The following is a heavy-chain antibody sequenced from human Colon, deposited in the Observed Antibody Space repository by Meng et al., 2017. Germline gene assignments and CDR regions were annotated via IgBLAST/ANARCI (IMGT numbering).Heavy chain of an antibody. CDR3: ARHGGWHFDY. V-gene: IGHV4-4*02. Sequence: EPGPGLWEPSGPLSLTWSWSGGSISSSNYWSWVRQPPGKGLEWIGQIYLSGSPSYNPSLESRVTISVDKSKNQLSLRLTSVTAADTAIYYCARHGGWHFDYWGQGTLVTVSS. CDR1: GGSISSSNY. D-gene: IGHD6-19*01. CDR2: IYLSGSP. J-gene: IGHJ4*02.